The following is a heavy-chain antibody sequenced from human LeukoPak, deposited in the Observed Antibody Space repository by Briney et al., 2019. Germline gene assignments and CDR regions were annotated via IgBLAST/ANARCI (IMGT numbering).Heavy chain of an antibody. CDR3: ARDREEYGSGSYYNYYYYYMDV. CDR2: IYTSGST. CDR1: GGSISSGSYY. D-gene: IGHD3-10*01. J-gene: IGHJ6*03. Sequence: PSQTLSLTCTVSGGSISSGSYYWSWIRQPAGKGLEWIGRIYTSGSTNYNPSLKSRVTISVDTSKNQFSLKLSSVTAADTAVYYCARDREEYGSGSYYNYYYYYMDVWGKGTTVTVSS. V-gene: IGHV4-61*02.